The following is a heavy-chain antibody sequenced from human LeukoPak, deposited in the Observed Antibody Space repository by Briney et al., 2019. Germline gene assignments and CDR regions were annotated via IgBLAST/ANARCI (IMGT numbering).Heavy chain of an antibody. CDR1: GYTFPKYY. CDR3: ARAANTSGDEFDY. Sequence: ASVKVSRLASGYTFPKYYMQGVRQAPGQGLVWMGIINPNGGATSYAQKFQGRVTMARDTSTSTVYMELSSLTSEDTAVYYCARAANTSGDEFDYWDQGNPVTVSS. V-gene: IGHV1-46*01. CDR2: INPNGGAT. D-gene: IGHD3-16*01. J-gene: IGHJ4*02.